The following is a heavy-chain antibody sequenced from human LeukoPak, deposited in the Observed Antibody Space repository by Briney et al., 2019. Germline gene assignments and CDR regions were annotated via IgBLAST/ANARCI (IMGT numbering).Heavy chain of an antibody. J-gene: IGHJ4*02. Sequence: GGSLRLSCAAPGFAFSVYSMHWVRQRPGKGLEWVAHISYGGTTKYTTDSVKGRFTISRDDSKNTVYLHMDSLRPEDTAVYYCAREGTTVADSPVFGFWGQGTLVTVSS. V-gene: IGHV3-30-3*01. CDR2: ISYGGTTK. D-gene: IGHD6-19*01. CDR3: AREGTTVADSPVFGF. CDR1: GFAFSVYS.